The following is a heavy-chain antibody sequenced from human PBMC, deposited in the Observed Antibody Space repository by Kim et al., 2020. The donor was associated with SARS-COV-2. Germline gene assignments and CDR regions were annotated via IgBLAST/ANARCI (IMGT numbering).Heavy chain of an antibody. CDR3: ARQDIVVVPAAIENPGLYYYGMDV. Sequence: SVKVSCKASGGTFSSYAISWVRQAPGQGLEWMGGIIPIFGTANYAQKFQGRVTITADESTSTAYMELSSLRSEDTAVYYCARQDIVVVPAAIENPGLYYYGMDVWGQGTTVTVSS. D-gene: IGHD2-2*01. CDR2: IIPIFGTA. J-gene: IGHJ6*02. CDR1: GGTFSSYA. V-gene: IGHV1-69*13.